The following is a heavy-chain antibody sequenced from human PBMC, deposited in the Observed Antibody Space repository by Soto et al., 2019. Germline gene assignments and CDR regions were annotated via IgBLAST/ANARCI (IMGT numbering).Heavy chain of an antibody. CDR2: IYYSGST. V-gene: IGHV4-59*12. CDR3: ARPLYRTGWSNGAFDV. CDR1: GGSISSYY. J-gene: IGHJ3*01. D-gene: IGHD6-19*01. Sequence: SETLSLTCTVSGGSISSYYWSWIRQPPGKGLEWIGYIYYSGSTNYIPSLKSRVTISADKSISTAYLQWSSLKASDTAIYYCARPLYRTGWSNGAFDVWGQGTMVTVSS.